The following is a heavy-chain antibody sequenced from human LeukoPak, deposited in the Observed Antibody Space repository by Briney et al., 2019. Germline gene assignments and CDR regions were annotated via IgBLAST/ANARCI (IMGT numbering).Heavy chain of an antibody. V-gene: IGHV1-2*02. J-gene: IGHJ4*02. D-gene: IGHD4-23*01. CDR1: GYTFTGYY. CDR3: ARDTIEHNYGGPLLYFDY. Sequence: ASVKVSCKASGYTFTGYYMHWVRQAPGQGLEWMGWINPNSGGTNYAQEFQGRVTMTRDTSISTAYMELSRLRSDDTAVYYCARDTIEHNYGGPLLYFDYWGQGTLVTVSS. CDR2: INPNSGGT.